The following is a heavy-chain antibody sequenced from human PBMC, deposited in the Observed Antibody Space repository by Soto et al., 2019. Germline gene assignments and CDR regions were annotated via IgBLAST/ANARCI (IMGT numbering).Heavy chain of an antibody. CDR2: IIPDFGKS. V-gene: IGHV1-69*01. J-gene: IGHJ4*02. Sequence: QVQLVQSGAEVKKPGSSVKVSCRPSRGTFGSYAVSWVRQAPGQGLEWMGGIIPDFGKSNYAQKFQGRVTVTADEAKTTVYMELGSLRSEYTAVYYCARGAFYFASRAYSNVDYWCQGTPVTVSS. CDR1: RGTFGSYA. D-gene: IGHD3-22*01. CDR3: ARGAFYFASRAYSNVDY.